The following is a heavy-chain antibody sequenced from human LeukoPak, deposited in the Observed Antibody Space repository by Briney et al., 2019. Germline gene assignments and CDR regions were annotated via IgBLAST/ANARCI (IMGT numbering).Heavy chain of an antibody. CDR3: ARSRNSYDISGYYSFDY. CDR2: IYSNGRT. CDR1: GGSISSYY. J-gene: IGHJ4*02. D-gene: IGHD3-22*01. V-gene: IGHV4-4*08. Sequence: SETLSLTCTVSGGSISSYYWSWIRQPPGKGLEWIGFIYSNGRTQYNPSLRSRVTLSVDTSKNQCSLKLTSVTAADTAVYYCARSRNSYDISGYYSFDYWGQGTLVTVSS.